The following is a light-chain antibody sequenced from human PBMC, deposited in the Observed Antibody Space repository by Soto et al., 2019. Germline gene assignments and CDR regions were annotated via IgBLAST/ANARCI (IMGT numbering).Light chain of an antibody. CDR3: QQHNNWPHT. V-gene: IGKV3-11*01. J-gene: IGKJ4*01. CDR1: QSVRTN. Sequence: EILLTQSPATLSLSPGERATLSCRASQSVRTNLDWYRQTPGQDPRLHIDDASNRATGIPARFSGSGSGTDFTLTIRNLQPEDFAIYYCQQHNNWPHTYGGGNKVEI. CDR2: DAS.